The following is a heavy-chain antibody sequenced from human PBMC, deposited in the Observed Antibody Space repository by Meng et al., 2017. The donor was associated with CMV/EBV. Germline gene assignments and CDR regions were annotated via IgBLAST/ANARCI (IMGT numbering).Heavy chain of an antibody. CDR3: ARVSRVCSSTSCYIRYYFDY. J-gene: IGHJ4*02. V-gene: IGHV1-8*02. CDR1: GYTFIDFH. D-gene: IGHD2-2*02. Sequence: ASVKVSCKTSGYTFIDFHMHWVRQAPGQGLEWMGWMNPNSGNTGYAQKFQGRVTMTRNTSISTAYMELSSLRSDDTAVYHCARVSRVCSSTSCYIRYYFDYWGQGTLVTVSS. CDR2: MNPNSGNT.